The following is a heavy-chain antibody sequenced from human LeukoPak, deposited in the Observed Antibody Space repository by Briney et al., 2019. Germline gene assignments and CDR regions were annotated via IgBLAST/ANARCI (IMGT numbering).Heavy chain of an antibody. V-gene: IGHV4-4*07. Sequence: SEPLSLTCTVSGGSISSYYWSWIRQPAGKGLEWIGRIYTSGSTNYNPSLKSRVTMSVDTSKNQFSLKLSSVTAADTAVYYCARETYSYGLEGGAFDIWGQGTMVTVSS. CDR2: IYTSGST. D-gene: IGHD5-18*01. CDR1: GGSISSYY. J-gene: IGHJ3*02. CDR3: ARETYSYGLEGGAFDI.